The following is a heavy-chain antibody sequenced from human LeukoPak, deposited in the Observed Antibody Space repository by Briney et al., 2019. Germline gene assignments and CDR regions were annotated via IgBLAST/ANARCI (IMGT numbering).Heavy chain of an antibody. CDR2: IRYDGSNK. D-gene: IGHD6-19*01. Sequence: PGGSLRLSCAASGFTFSSYGMHWVRQAPGKGLEWVAFIRYDGSNKYYADSVKGRFTISRDNSKNTLYLQMNSLRAEDTAVYYCAKETVAGTTPPSDYWGQGTLVTVSS. CDR3: AKETVAGTTPPSDY. V-gene: IGHV3-30*02. CDR1: GFTFSSYG. J-gene: IGHJ4*02.